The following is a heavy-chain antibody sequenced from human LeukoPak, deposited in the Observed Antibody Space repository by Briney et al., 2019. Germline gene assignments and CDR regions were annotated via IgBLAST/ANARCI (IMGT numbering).Heavy chain of an antibody. D-gene: IGHD2-2*02. CDR3: ATVPRSSCCYTFDF. Sequence: PGRSLRLSCAASGFSVSSTYMAWVRQPPGKGLEWVSVFYPSGTTHYADSVKGRFTVSRHDSKNTLYLQMNSLRVEDTAVYYCATVPRSSCCYTFDFWGQGTLVTVSS. CDR2: FYPSGTT. J-gene: IGHJ4*02. V-gene: IGHV3-53*04. CDR1: GFSVSSTY.